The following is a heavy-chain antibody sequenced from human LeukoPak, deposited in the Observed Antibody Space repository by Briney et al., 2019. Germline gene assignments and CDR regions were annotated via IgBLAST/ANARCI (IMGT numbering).Heavy chain of an antibody. CDR2: IYHSGST. D-gene: IGHD4-17*01. Sequence: SQTLSLTCTVSGGSISSGGYSWSWIRQPPGKGLEWIGYIYHSGSTYYNPSLKSRVTISVDRSKNQFSLKLSSVTAADTAVYYCARAVFGEDYYYGMDVWGQGTTVTVSS. V-gene: IGHV4-30-2*01. CDR1: GGSISSGGYS. CDR3: ARAVFGEDYYYGMDV. J-gene: IGHJ6*02.